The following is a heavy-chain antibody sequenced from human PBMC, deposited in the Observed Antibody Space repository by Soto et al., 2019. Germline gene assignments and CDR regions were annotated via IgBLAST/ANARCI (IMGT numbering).Heavy chain of an antibody. V-gene: IGHV1-69*13. J-gene: IGHJ5*02. CDR3: ARDRRTGTIRFHP. D-gene: IGHD1-7*01. Sequence: SVRVSCKASGGTCSSYAISWVRQAPGQGLEWMGGIIPIFGTANYAQKFQGRVTITADESTSTAYMELSSLRSEDTAVYYCARDRRTGTIRFHPWGQGTLVTVSS. CDR2: IIPIFGTA. CDR1: GGTCSSYA.